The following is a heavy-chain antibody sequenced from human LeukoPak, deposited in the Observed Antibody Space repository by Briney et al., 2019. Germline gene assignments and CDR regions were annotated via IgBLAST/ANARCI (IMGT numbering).Heavy chain of an antibody. D-gene: IGHD3-10*01. CDR2: ISGSGGST. CDR3: AKDRAVRGVNSDYFDY. Sequence: GGSLRLSCAASGFTFSSYAMSWVRQAPGKGLEWVSAISGSGGSTYYADSVKGRFTISRDNSKNTLYLQMNSLRAEDTAVYYCAKDRAVRGVNSDYFDYWGQGTLVTVSS. J-gene: IGHJ4*02. CDR1: GFTFSSYA. V-gene: IGHV3-23*01.